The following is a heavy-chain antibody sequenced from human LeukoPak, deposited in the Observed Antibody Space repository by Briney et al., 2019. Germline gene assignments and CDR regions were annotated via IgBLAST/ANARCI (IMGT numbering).Heavy chain of an antibody. V-gene: IGHV4-4*09. D-gene: IGHD3-3*01. CDR1: GGSISSYY. CDR2: IYTTGST. J-gene: IGHJ2*01. CDR3: ARRGTIFGPESL. Sequence: PSETLSLICTVSGGSISSYYWSWIRQPPRKGLEWIGYIYTTGSTDYNPSLKSRVTISVDTSKNQLSLNLSSVTAADTAVYYCARRGTIFGPESLWGRGTLVTVSS.